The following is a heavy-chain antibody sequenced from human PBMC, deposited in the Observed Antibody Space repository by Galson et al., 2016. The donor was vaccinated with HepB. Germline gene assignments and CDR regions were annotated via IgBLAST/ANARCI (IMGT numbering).Heavy chain of an antibody. D-gene: IGHD2-2*01. J-gene: IGHJ4*02. CDR2: ISYHGSDI. Sequence: LRLSCAASGFTFSNSAMHWVRQAPGKGLEWLAVISYHGSDIFYADSVKGRFTISRDNPKKTLFLQLNNLRSEDTAVYYCARDLFSSSSFIDFWGQGTLVTVSS. CDR1: GFTFSNSA. V-gene: IGHV3-30-3*01. CDR3: ARDLFSSSSFIDF.